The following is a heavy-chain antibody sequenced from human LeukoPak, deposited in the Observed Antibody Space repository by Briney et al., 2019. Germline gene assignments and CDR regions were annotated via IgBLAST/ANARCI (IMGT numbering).Heavy chain of an antibody. J-gene: IGHJ4*02. V-gene: IGHV3-48*03. CDR2: ISSSGSTI. CDR1: GFTFGSYE. Sequence: HAGGSLRLSCAASGFTFGSYEMNWVRQAPGKGLEWVSYISSSGSTIYYADSLKGRFTISRDNAKNSLYLQMNTLRAEDTAVYYCARDLGYDDYWGQGTLVTVSS. D-gene: IGHD5-12*01. CDR3: ARDLGYDDY.